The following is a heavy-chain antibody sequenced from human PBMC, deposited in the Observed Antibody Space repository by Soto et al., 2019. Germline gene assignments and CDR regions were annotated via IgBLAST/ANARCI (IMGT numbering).Heavy chain of an antibody. V-gene: IGHV4-59*01. Sequence: QVQLQESGPGLVKPSETLSLTCTVSGGSIRDYFWTWIRQPPGQGLEWYVYIYYSGRTNYNPSLKSRMSISVDTSKNHFSLQLRSVTAADTAVYYCARVGGDDFGDSGGFDYWGQGTLVTVSS. D-gene: IGHD4-17*01. CDR2: IYYSGRT. CDR3: ARVGGDDFGDSGGFDY. J-gene: IGHJ4*02. CDR1: GGSIRDYF.